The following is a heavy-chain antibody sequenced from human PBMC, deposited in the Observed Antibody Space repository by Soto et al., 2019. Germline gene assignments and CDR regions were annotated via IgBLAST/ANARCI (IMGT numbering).Heavy chain of an antibody. D-gene: IGHD3-10*01. CDR3: AKESSVLLWFGGSSYYFDY. J-gene: IGHJ4*02. CDR2: ISGSGGST. Sequence: GGSLRLSCAASGFKFSSYAMSWVRQAPGKGLEWVSAISGSGGSTYYADSVKGRFTISRDNSKNTLYLQMNSLRAEDTAVYYCAKESSVLLWFGGSSYYFDYWGQGTLVTVSS. V-gene: IGHV3-23*01. CDR1: GFKFSSYA.